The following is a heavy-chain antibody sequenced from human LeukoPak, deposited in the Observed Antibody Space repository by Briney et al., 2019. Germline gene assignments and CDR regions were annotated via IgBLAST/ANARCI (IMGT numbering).Heavy chain of an antibody. CDR2: ISGSGGST. CDR3: AKDRRIAVAGTMVDY. J-gene: IGHJ4*02. Sequence: PGGSLRLSCAASGFIFSSYAMSWVRQAPGKGLEWVSAISGSGGSTYYADSVKGRFTISRDNPKNTLYLQMSSLRAEDTAVYYCAKDRRIAVAGTMVDYWGQGILVTAST. D-gene: IGHD6-19*01. CDR1: GFIFSSYA. V-gene: IGHV3-23*01.